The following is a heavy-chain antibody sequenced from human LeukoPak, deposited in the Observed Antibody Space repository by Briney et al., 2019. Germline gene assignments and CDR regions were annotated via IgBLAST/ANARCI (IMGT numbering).Heavy chain of an antibody. J-gene: IGHJ4*02. D-gene: IGHD3-22*01. Sequence: SQTLSLTCTVSGGSISSGGYYWRWIRQHPGKGLEWIGYIYYSGSTYYNPSLKSRVTISVDTSKNQFSLKLSSVTAADTAVYSCARFHPLGYDSSGYPYWGQGTLVTVSS. CDR3: ARFHPLGYDSSGYPY. CDR1: GGSISSGGYY. V-gene: IGHV4-31*03. CDR2: IYYSGST.